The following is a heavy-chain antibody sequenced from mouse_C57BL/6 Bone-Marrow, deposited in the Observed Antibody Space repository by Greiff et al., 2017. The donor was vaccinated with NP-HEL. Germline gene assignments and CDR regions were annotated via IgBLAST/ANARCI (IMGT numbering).Heavy chain of an antibody. J-gene: IGHJ3*01. CDR3: ARDEDDGFAY. CDR2: INPGSGGT. D-gene: IGHD2-12*01. V-gene: IGHV1-54*01. CDR1: GYAFTNYL. Sequence: QVQLKQSGAELVRPGTSVKVSCKASGYAFTNYLIEWVKQRPGQGLEWIGVINPGSGGTNYNEKFKGKATLTADKSSSTAYMQLSSLTSEDSAVYFCARDEDDGFAYWGQGTLVTVSA.